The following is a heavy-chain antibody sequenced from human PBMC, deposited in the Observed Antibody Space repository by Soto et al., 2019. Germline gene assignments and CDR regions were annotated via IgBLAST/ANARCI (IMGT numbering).Heavy chain of an antibody. V-gene: IGHV4-59*08. CDR3: ARHSVGKMATLDY. CDR1: GDSISNYY. J-gene: IGHJ4*02. CDR2: IYYSANT. Sequence: SETLSLTCTVSGDSISNYYWSWIRQPPGKGLEWIGYIYYSANTNYNPSLKSRVTISVDTSKNQFSLKLSSVTAADTAVYYCARHSVGKMATLDYWGQGTLVTVSS. D-gene: IGHD5-12*01.